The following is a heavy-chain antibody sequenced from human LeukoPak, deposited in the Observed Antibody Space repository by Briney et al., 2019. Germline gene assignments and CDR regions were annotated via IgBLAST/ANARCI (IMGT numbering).Heavy chain of an antibody. CDR2: ISSSGSTI. Sequence: PGGSLRLSCAASGFTFSSYEMNWVRQAPGKGLEWVSYISSSGSTIYYADSVKGRFTISRDNAKNSLYLQMNSLRAEDTAVYYCARGEGELRPQSAFDIWGQGTMVTVSS. V-gene: IGHV3-48*03. J-gene: IGHJ3*02. CDR1: GFTFSSYE. CDR3: ARGEGELRPQSAFDI. D-gene: IGHD3-10*01.